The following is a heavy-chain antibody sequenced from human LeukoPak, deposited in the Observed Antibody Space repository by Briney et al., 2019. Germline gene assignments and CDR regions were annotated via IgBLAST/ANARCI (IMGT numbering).Heavy chain of an antibody. CDR1: GFTFSSYW. CDR3: ARGLSGYASSLGY. Sequence: GGSLRLSCAASGFTFSSYWMHWVRQAPGKGLVWVSRINSDGSSTSYADSVRGRFSISRDNAKNTLYLQMNSLRAEDTAVYCCARGLSGYASSLGYWGQGTLVTVSA. V-gene: IGHV3-74*01. CDR2: INSDGSST. J-gene: IGHJ4*02. D-gene: IGHD6-6*01.